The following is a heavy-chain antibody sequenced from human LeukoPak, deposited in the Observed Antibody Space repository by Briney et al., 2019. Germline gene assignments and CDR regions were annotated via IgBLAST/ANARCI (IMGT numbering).Heavy chain of an antibody. CDR1: GDSISAYY. D-gene: IGHD5-24*01. CDR3: ARTSWLQSSYYFEY. V-gene: IGHV4-59*08. Sequence: SETLSLTCTVSGDSISAYYWSWIRQSPGEGLEWIGYIYYTGSTNYNPSLEGRVTISVDTSKNQFSLKLSSVTAADTAVYYCARTSWLQSSYYFEYWGQGTLVTVSS. CDR2: IYYTGST. J-gene: IGHJ4*02.